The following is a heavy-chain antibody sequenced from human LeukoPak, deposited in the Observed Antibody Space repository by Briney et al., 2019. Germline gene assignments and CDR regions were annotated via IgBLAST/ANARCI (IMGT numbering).Heavy chain of an antibody. D-gene: IGHD5-24*01. V-gene: IGHV1-69*04. J-gene: IGHJ6*02. CDR3: ARDWGDGYKAYGMDV. CDR1: GGTFSSYA. CDR2: IIPILGIA. Sequence: VASVKVSCKASGGTFSSYAISWVRQAPGQGLEWMGRIIPILGIANYAQKFQGRVTITADKSTSTAYMELSSLRSEDTAVYYCARDWGDGYKAYGMDVWGQGTTVTVSS.